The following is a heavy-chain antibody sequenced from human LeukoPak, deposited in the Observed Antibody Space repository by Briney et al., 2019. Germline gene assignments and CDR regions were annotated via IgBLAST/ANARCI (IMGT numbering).Heavy chain of an antibody. D-gene: IGHD6-19*01. Sequence: RGSLRLSCAASGFTFSSYWMSWVRQAPGKGLEWVANIKQDGSEKYYVDSVKGRFTISRDNAKNSLYLQMNSLRAEDTAVYYCASLIAVAGTEYFQHWGQGTLVTVSS. CDR2: IKQDGSEK. CDR1: GFTFSSYW. CDR3: ASLIAVAGTEYFQH. V-gene: IGHV3-7*03. J-gene: IGHJ1*01.